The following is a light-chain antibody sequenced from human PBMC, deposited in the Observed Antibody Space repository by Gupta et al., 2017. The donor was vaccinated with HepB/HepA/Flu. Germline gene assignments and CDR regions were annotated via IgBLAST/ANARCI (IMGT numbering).Light chain of an antibody. J-gene: IGLJ2*01. Sequence: SSELTQDPAVSVALGQTVRITCQGDSLRSYYASWYQQKPGQAPVLVIYGKNNRPSGIPDRFSGSSSGNTASLTITGAQAEDEADYSCNSRDSSGNHLVFVGGTKLTVL. CDR1: SLRSYY. CDR3: NSRDSSGNHLV. CDR2: GKN. V-gene: IGLV3-19*01.